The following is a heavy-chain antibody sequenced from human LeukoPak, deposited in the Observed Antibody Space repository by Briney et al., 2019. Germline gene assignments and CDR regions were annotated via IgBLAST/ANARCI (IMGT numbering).Heavy chain of an antibody. D-gene: IGHD3-10*01. CDR3: AKGTNLTPMVRGVTLDY. V-gene: IGHV3-23*01. CDR2: ISGSGGST. J-gene: IGHJ4*02. Sequence: PGGSLRLSCAASGFTFSSYAMSWVRQAPGKGLEWVSAISGSGGSTYYADSVKGRFTISRDNSKNTLYLQMNSLRAEDTAVYYCAKGTNLTPMVRGVTLDYWGQGTLVTVSS. CDR1: GFTFSSYA.